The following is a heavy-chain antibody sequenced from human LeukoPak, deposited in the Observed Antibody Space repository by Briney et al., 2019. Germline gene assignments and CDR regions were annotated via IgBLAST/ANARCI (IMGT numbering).Heavy chain of an antibody. J-gene: IGHJ4*02. V-gene: IGHV4-59*01. CDR1: GGSISSYY. CDR2: IYYSGST. D-gene: IGHD3-22*01. Sequence: SETLSLTCTVSGGSISSYYWTWIRQPPGKGLEWIGYIYYSGSTNYNPSLKSRVTISVDTSKNQFSLKLSSVTAADTAVYYCARAERYYDSSGYPIYYLDHWGQGTLVAVSS. CDR3: ARAERYYDSSGYPIYYLDH.